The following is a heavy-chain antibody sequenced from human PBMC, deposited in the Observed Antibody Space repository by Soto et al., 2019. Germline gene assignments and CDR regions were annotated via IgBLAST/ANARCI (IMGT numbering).Heavy chain of an antibody. CDR3: ARVTMIVVATTDYFDY. J-gene: IGHJ4*02. D-gene: IGHD3-22*01. CDR2: IYYSGST. Sequence: SETLSLTCTVSGGSISSSSYYWGWIRQPPGKGLEWIGSIYYSGSTYYNPSLKSRVTISVDTSKNQFSLKLSSVTAADTAVYYCARVTMIVVATTDYFDYWGQGTLVTVSS. V-gene: IGHV4-39*01. CDR1: GGSISSSSYY.